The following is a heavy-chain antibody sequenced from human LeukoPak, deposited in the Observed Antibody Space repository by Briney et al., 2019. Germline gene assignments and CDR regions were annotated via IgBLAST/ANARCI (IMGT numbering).Heavy chain of an antibody. CDR2: MSSTGSST. J-gene: IGHJ3*02. CDR1: GFTFSSYA. V-gene: IGHV3-23*01. Sequence: GGSLRLSCAASGFTFSSYAMSWVRQAPGKGLEWVSAMSSTGSSTYYPDSVKGRFTISRDNSKNTLFLQMNSPRVEDTAVYYCAATRRCGSSTCYGFDIWGQGTMVTVSS. CDR3: AATRRCGSSTCYGFDI. D-gene: IGHD2-2*01.